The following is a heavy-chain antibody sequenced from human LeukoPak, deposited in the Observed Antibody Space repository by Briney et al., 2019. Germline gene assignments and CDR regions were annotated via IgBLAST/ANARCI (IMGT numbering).Heavy chain of an antibody. D-gene: IGHD3-10*01. V-gene: IGHV3-64*01. Sequence: PGGSLRLSCAASGFTFSGYPMHWVRQAPGKGLEYVSAITPDGGGTYYASSVRGRFTISRDNSMNTLYLQMGGLRDEDMAVYYCAREAENYGLTFDIWGQGTMVTVSS. CDR2: ITPDGGGT. CDR3: AREAENYGLTFDI. CDR1: GFTFSGYP. J-gene: IGHJ3*02.